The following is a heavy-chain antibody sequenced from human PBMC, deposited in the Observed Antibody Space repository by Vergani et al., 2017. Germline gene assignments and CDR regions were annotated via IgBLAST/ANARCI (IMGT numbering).Heavy chain of an antibody. Sequence: QVQLQESGPGLVKPSETLSLTCTVSGGSISSYYWSWIRQPPGKGLEWIGYIYYSGSTNYNPSLKSRVTISVDTSKNQFSLKLSSVTAADTAVYYCARLDDSSGPWGQGTLVTVSS. CDR2: IYYSGST. CDR1: GGSISSYY. D-gene: IGHD3-22*01. V-gene: IGHV4-59*01. CDR3: ARLDDSSGP. J-gene: IGHJ5*02.